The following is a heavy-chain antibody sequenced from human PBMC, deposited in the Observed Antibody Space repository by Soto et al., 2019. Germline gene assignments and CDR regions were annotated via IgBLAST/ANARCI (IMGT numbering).Heavy chain of an antibody. D-gene: IGHD6-19*01. CDR3: AIGHWLGK. V-gene: IGHV3-7*01. J-gene: IGHJ4*02. CDR1: GFTFSDYL. CDR2: IKQDGNEK. Sequence: EVQLVDSGGALVQPGESLRLSCAASGFTFSDYLMTWVRQAPGKGLEWVATIKQDGNEKYYVDSVKGRFTISRDNAKNSLYRQLNALRAEGTADYYCAIGHWLGKWGQGTLVTVSS.